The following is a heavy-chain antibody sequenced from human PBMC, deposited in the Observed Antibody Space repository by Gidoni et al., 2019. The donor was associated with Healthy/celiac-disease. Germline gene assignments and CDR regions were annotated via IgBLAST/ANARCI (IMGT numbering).Heavy chain of an antibody. Sequence: QVQLQESGPGLVKPSETLSLTCTVSGGSISSYYWSWIRQPPGKGLEWIGYIYYSGSTNYNPSLKSRVTISVDTSKNQFSLKLSSVTAADTAVYYCARVGGDRSFDPWGQGTLVTVS. CDR2: IYYSGST. D-gene: IGHD2-21*02. J-gene: IGHJ5*02. CDR1: GGSISSYY. V-gene: IGHV4-59*01. CDR3: ARVGGDRSFDP.